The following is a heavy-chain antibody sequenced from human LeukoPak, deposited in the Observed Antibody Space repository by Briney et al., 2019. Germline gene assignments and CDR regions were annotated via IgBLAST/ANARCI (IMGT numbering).Heavy chain of an antibody. CDR2: INPDSGGA. CDR3: ARGRKVGGVYYYYMDV. J-gene: IGHJ6*03. CDR1: GYTFTGYY. V-gene: IGHV1-2*02. Sequence: GASVKVSCKASGYTFTGYYMHWVRQAPGQGLEWMGWINPDSGGANYAQNFQGRVTMTRDTSISTAYMELSSLRSDDTAVYYCARGRKVGGVYYYYMDVWGKGTTVTVSS. D-gene: IGHD3-16*01.